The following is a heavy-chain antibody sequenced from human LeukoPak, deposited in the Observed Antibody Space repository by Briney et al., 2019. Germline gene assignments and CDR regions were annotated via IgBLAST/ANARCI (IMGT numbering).Heavy chain of an antibody. V-gene: IGHV4-39*07. CDR1: GGSISSSSYY. J-gene: IGHJ6*03. CDR3: ATSAEESSRYYYYMDV. CDR2: IYYSGST. D-gene: IGHD6-19*01. Sequence: SETLSLTCTVSGGSISSSSYYWGWIRQPPGKGLEWIGRIYYSGSTYYNPSLKSRVTISVDTSKNQFSLKLSSVTAADTAVYYCATSAEESSRYYYYMDVWGKGTTVTVSS.